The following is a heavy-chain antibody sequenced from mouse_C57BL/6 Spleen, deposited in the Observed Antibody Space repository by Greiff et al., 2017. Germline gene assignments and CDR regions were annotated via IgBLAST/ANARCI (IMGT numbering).Heavy chain of an antibody. CDR2: IDPSDSYT. CDR1: GYTFTSYW. D-gene: IGHD2-4*01. CDR3: ARWGLGAY. Sequence: QVHVKQPGAELVKPGASVKLSCKASGYTFTSYWMQWVKQRPGQGLEWIGEIDPSDSYTNYNQKFKGKATLTVDTSSSTAYMQLSSLTSEDSAVYYCARWGLGAYWGQGTLVTVSA. V-gene: IGHV1-50*01. J-gene: IGHJ3*01.